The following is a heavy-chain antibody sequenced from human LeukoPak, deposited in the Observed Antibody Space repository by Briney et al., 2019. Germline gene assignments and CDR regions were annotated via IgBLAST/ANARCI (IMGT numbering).Heavy chain of an antibody. Sequence: PSETLSLTCTVSGGSISSGSYYWSWIRQPAGKGLEWIRRIYTSGSTNYNPSLKSRVTISVDTSKNQFSLKLSSVTAADTAVYYCARGDSSVWYHFDYWGQGTLVTVSS. V-gene: IGHV4-61*02. CDR2: IYTSGST. J-gene: IGHJ4*02. D-gene: IGHD6-19*01. CDR3: ARGDSSVWYHFDY. CDR1: GGSISSGSYY.